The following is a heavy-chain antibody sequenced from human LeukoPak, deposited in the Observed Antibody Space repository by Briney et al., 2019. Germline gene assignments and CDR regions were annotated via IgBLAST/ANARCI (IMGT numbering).Heavy chain of an antibody. CDR1: GGTFSSYA. CDR3: ARGPYYYDSSGYYSWAFDI. V-gene: IGHV1-69*04. CDR2: IIPILGIA. J-gene: IGHJ3*02. D-gene: IGHD3-22*01. Sequence: SVKVSCKASGGTFSSYAISWVRQAPGQGLEWMGRIIPILGIANYAQKFQGRVTITADKSTSTAYMELSSLRSEDTAVYYCARGPYYYDSSGYYSWAFDIWGQGTMVTVSS.